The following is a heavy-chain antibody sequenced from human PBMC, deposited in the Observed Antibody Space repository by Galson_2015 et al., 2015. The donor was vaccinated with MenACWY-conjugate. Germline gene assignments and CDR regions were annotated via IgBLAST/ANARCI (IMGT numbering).Heavy chain of an antibody. D-gene: IGHD6-19*01. CDR3: ARYEQWLVYFDY. Sequence: SLRLSCAASGFTFTTYAIHWARQAPGKGLEWVTVISHDGSTKYNADSVKGRFTISRDNAKNSLYLQMNSLRAEDTAVYYYARYEQWLVYFDYWGQGTLVTVSS. CDR2: ISHDGSTK. J-gene: IGHJ4*02. V-gene: IGHV3-30*04. CDR1: GFTFTTYA.